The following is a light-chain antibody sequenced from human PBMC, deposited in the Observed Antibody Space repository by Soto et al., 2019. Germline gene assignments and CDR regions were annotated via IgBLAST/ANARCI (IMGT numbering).Light chain of an antibody. J-gene: IGKJ4*01. Sequence: EIVLTQSPGTLSLSPGERATLSCRASQSVPGNYLAWYQQKPGQPPRLLIYDASIRLTGTPDRFSGSGSGTDFTLTISRLEPGDFAVYYCQQCGGASLPFGGGTKVQIK. CDR1: QSVPGNY. V-gene: IGKV3-20*01. CDR3: QQCGGASLP. CDR2: DAS.